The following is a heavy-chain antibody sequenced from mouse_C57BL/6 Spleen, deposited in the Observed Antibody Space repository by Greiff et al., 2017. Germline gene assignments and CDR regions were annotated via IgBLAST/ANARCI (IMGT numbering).Heavy chain of an antibody. J-gene: IGHJ1*03. CDR1: GYTFTSYW. Sequence: QVQLQQPGAELVMPGASVKLSCKASGYTFTSYWMHWVKQRPGQGLEWIGEIDPSDSYTNYNQKFKGKSTLTVDKSSSTAYMELSSLTSEDSAVYYCARRDTTVVDYWYFDVWGTGTTVTVSS. CDR3: ARRDTTVVDYWYFDV. CDR2: IDPSDSYT. D-gene: IGHD1-1*01. V-gene: IGHV1-69*01.